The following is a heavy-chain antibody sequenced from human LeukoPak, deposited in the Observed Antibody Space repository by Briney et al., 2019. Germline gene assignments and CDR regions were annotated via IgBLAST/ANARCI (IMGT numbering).Heavy chain of an antibody. J-gene: IGHJ4*02. CDR1: GGSISSSSYY. CDR2: IYYSGST. D-gene: IGHD2-2*02. V-gene: IGHV4-39*01. CDR3: ARLPPNIVVVPAAIGSPLFDY. Sequence: PSETLSLTCTVSGGSISSSSYYWGWLRQPPGKGLEWIGSIYYSGSTYYNPSLKSRVTISVDTSKNQFSLKLSSVTAADTAVYYCARLPPNIVVVPAAIGSPLFDYWGQGTLVTVSS.